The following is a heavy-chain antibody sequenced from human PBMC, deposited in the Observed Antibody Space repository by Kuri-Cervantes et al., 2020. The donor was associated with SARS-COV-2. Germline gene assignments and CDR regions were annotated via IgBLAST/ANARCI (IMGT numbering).Heavy chain of an antibody. Sequence: GKSLKISCKASGHTLTNYWIGWVRQMPGKGLEWVGIIYPGDSDTRYSPSFQGQVTISADKSITTAYLQWSSLKASDTAIYYCASRGTTVPAGNYWGQGTLVTVSS. V-gene: IGHV5-51*01. J-gene: IGHJ4*02. D-gene: IGHD4-17*01. CDR1: GHTLTNYW. CDR2: IYPGDSDT. CDR3: ASRGTTVPAGNY.